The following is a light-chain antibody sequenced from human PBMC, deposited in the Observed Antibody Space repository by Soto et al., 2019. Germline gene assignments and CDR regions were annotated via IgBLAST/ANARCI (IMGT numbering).Light chain of an antibody. V-gene: IGLV2-14*01. CDR2: DVS. Sequence: QSALTQPASVSGSPGQSITISCTGTSSDVGGYNYVSWYQQHPGKAPKLMIYDVSNRPSWVSNRFSGSKSGNTASLTISGLQAEDEADYYCSSYTSSSTPYWVFGGGTKLTVL. CDR1: SSDVGGYNY. J-gene: IGLJ3*02. CDR3: SSYTSSSTPYWV.